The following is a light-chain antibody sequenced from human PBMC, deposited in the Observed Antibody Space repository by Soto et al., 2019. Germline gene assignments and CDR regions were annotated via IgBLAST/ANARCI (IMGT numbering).Light chain of an antibody. Sequence: DFVMTQAPDSLAVSLGERATINCKSSQSVLYNSNNKNHLGWFQQKPGHPPKLLIYGASFRPSGVPDRFSGSWSGTDFTLTISRLQAEDVAVYYCQQYYSIPFTFGQGTKLEI. CDR2: GAS. CDR3: QQYYSIPFT. V-gene: IGKV4-1*01. J-gene: IGKJ2*01. CDR1: QSVLYNSNNKNH.